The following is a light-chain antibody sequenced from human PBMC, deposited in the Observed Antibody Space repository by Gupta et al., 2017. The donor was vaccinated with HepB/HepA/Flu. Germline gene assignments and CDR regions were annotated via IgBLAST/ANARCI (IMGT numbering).Light chain of an antibody. V-gene: IGLV3-21*04. CDR1: NIGSKS. J-gene: IGLJ2*01. CDR3: QVWDSSSDLGVE. Sequence: SYVLTQPPSVSVAPGKTARINCGGNNIGSKSVHWYQQKPGQAPVLVIYYDSDRPSGIPERFSGSNSGNTATLTIGRVEAGDEADYYCQVWDSSSDLGVEFGGWTKLTVL. CDR2: YDS.